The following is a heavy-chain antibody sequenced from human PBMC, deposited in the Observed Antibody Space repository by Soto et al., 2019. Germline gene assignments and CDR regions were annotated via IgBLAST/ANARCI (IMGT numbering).Heavy chain of an antibody. CDR2: IYYSGST. V-gene: IGHV4-59*01. Sequence: TSETLSLTCTVSGGSISSYYWSWIRQPPGKGLEWIGYIYYSGSTNYNPSLKSRVTISVDTSKNQFSLKLSSVTAADTAVYYCARTLYYDFWSGYPNWFDPWGQGTLVTVSS. J-gene: IGHJ5*02. CDR3: ARTLYYDFWSGYPNWFDP. D-gene: IGHD3-3*01. CDR1: GGSISSYY.